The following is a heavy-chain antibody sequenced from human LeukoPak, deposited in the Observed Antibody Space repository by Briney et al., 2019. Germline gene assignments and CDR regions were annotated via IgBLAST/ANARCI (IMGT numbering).Heavy chain of an antibody. V-gene: IGHV4-34*01. CDR3: ARVQGYCSSTSCYP. J-gene: IGHJ5*02. CDR1: GGSFSGYY. Sequence: PSETLSLTCAVYGGSFSGYYWSWIRQPPGKGLEWTGEINHSGSTNYNPSLKSRVTISVDTSKNQFSLKLSSVTAADTAVYYCARVQGYCSSTSCYPWGQGTLVTVSS. CDR2: INHSGST. D-gene: IGHD2-2*01.